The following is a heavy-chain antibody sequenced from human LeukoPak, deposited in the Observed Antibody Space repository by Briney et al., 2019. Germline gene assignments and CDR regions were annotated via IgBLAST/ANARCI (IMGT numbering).Heavy chain of an antibody. V-gene: IGHV6-1*01. CDR3: ARASYRAFYI. D-gene: IGHD4-11*01. J-gene: IGHJ3*02. Sequence: SQTLSLTCAISGDSVSSSDATWNWIRKSPSRGLEWLGRTYYRSKWSSDYAPSVRSRITINSDTAKNQFSLQLNSVTPEDTAVYYCARASYRAFYIWGQGTVVTVSS. CDR1: GDSVSSSDAT. CDR2: TYYRSKWSS.